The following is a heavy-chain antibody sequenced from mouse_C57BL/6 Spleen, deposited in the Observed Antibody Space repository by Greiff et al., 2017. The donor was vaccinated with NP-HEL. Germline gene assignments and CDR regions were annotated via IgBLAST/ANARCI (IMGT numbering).Heavy chain of an antibody. CDR2: INPGSGGT. D-gene: IGHD2-4*01. V-gene: IGHV1-54*01. Sequence: QVQLQQSGAELVRPGTSVKVSCKASGYAFTNYLIEWVKQRPGQGLEWIGVINPGSGGTNYNEKFKGKATLTADKSSSTAYMQLSSLTSEDSAVYFCAREGDYDEGFDYWGQGTTLTVSS. CDR3: AREGDYDEGFDY. CDR1: GYAFTNYL. J-gene: IGHJ2*01.